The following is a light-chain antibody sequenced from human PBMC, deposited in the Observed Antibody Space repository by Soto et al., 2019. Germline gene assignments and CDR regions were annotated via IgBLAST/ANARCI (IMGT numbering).Light chain of an antibody. CDR1: QSFYSNS. Sequence: EVVLTQSPGTLSLSPVDRATLSCRSSQSFYSNSLAWYQQKPGQAPRLLIYGASSRATGIPDRFSGSGSGTDFTLTISRLEPEDFATYYCQQYNSYLITFGQGTRLEIK. J-gene: IGKJ5*01. CDR2: GAS. V-gene: IGKV3-20*01. CDR3: QQYNSYLIT.